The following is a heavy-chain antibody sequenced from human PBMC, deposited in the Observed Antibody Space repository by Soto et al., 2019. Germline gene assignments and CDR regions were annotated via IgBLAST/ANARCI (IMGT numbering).Heavy chain of an antibody. Sequence: QLQLQESGPGLVKPSETLSLTCTVSGGSISSSSYYWGWIRQPPGKGLEWIGSIYYSGSTYYNPSLKSRVTISVDTSKNQFSLKLSSVTAADTAVYYCARHITLLSYWFDPWGQGTLVTVSS. V-gene: IGHV4-39*01. CDR2: IYYSGST. CDR3: ARHITLLSYWFDP. J-gene: IGHJ5*02. CDR1: GGSISSSSYY.